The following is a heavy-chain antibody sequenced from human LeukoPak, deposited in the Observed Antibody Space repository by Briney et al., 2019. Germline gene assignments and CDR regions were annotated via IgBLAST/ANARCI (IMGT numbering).Heavy chain of an antibody. CDR2: IGTAGDT. V-gene: IGHV3-13*01. D-gene: IGHD3-10*01. CDR1: GFTFSGDD. J-gene: IGHJ4*02. Sequence: PGGSLRLSCAASGFTFSGDDMHWVRQAPGKGLEWVSGIGTAGDTYYSGSVQGRFTISRENARNSLYLQMNSLRAGDTAVYYCARSRLYGSGSYHDYWGQGTLVTVSS. CDR3: ARSRLYGSGSYHDY.